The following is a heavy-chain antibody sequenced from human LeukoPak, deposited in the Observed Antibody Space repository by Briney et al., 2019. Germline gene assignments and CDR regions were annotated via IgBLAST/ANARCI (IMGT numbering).Heavy chain of an antibody. Sequence: PGGSLRLSCAASGFTFSTYWMSWVRQAPGKGLEWAANIKEDGSEKYYVDSVKGRFTISRDNAKNSLYLQMNSLRAEDTAVYYCVRVSYSSSWYGGVYWGQGTLVMVSS. CDR3: VRVSYSSSWYGGVY. CDR2: IKEDGSEK. CDR1: GFTFSTYW. J-gene: IGHJ4*02. D-gene: IGHD6-13*01. V-gene: IGHV3-7*01.